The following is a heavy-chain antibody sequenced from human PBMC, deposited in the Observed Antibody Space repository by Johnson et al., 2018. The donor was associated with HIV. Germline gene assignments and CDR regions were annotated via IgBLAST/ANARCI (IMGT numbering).Heavy chain of an antibody. CDR3: VRGRISTVVCDVRGGGFDV. Sequence: QVQLVESGGGVVQPGMFVTLSCAASGLNFSDYGMHWVRQAPGKGLEWVAVISFDGSNEYYADTVKGRFTISRDNSKNTLHLQMNSLRTEDTAVYYCVRGRISTVVCDVRGGGFDVWGQGTMVTVSS. J-gene: IGHJ3*01. D-gene: IGHD2-2*01. CDR2: ISFDGSNE. V-gene: IGHV3-30*04. CDR1: GLNFSDYG.